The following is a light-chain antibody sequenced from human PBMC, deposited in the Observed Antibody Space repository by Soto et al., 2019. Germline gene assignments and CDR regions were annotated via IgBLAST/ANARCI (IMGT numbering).Light chain of an antibody. CDR2: DAS. CDR3: QHYNIYSPWT. V-gene: IGKV1-5*01. CDR1: QSINAW. J-gene: IGKJ1*01. Sequence: IQMPQSPSTLSASVGDRVTLTCRASQSINAWLAWYQQKPGKAPKLLIYDASSLQSGVPSRFSGSGSGTEFTLTISGLQPDDFATYYCQHYNIYSPWTFGQGTKVDIK.